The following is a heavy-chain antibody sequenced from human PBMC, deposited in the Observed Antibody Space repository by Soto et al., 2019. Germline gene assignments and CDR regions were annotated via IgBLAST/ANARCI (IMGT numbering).Heavy chain of an antibody. J-gene: IGHJ4*02. CDR1: GFTFSGSA. Sequence: EVQLVESGGGLVQPGGSLKLSCAASGFTFSGSAMHWVRQASGKGLEWVGRIRSKANSYATAYAASVKGRFTISRDDSKITAYLQMNSLKTEDTAVYYCTRRRCTNGVCYTDYWGQGTLVTVSS. CDR2: IRSKANSYAT. V-gene: IGHV3-73*01. CDR3: TRRRCTNGVCYTDY. D-gene: IGHD2-8*01.